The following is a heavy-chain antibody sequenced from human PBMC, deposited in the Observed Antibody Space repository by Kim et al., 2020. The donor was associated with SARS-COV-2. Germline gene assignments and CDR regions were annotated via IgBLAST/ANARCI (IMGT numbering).Heavy chain of an antibody. CDR1: GYTFTSYA. CDR2: INTNTGNP. D-gene: IGHD6-13*01. Sequence: ASVKVSCKASGYTFTSYAMNWVRQAPGQGLEWMGWINTNTGNPTYAQGFTGRFVFSLDTSVSTAYLQISSLKAEDTAVYYCARASRIAAAGPLGSVAGFRYWGQGTLVTVSS. J-gene: IGHJ4*02. CDR3: ARASRIAAAGPLGSVAGFRY. V-gene: IGHV7-4-1*02.